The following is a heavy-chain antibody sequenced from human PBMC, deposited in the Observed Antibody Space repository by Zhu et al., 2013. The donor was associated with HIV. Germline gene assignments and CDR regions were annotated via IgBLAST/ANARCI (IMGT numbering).Heavy chain of an antibody. J-gene: IGHJ6*02. CDR3: ASGGYCGGDCYSGYYYYGMDV. Sequence: QVQLVQSGAEVKKPGASVKVSCKASGYTFTSYYMHWVRQAPGQGLEWMGIINPSGGSTSYAQKFQGRVTMTRDTSTSTVYMELSSLRSEDTAVYYCASGGYCGGDCYSGYYYYGMDVWGQGTTGHRSP. CDR2: INPSGGST. CDR1: GYTFTSYY. V-gene: IGHV1-46*01. D-gene: IGHD2-21*02.